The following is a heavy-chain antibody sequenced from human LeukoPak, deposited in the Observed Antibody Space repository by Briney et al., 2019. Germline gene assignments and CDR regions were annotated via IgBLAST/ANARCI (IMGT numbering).Heavy chain of an antibody. D-gene: IGHD6-19*01. J-gene: IGHJ4*02. Sequence: SETLSLTCAVYGGSFSGYYWSWIRQPPGKRLEWIGEINHSGSTNYNPTLKSRVTISVDTSKNQFSLKLSSVTAADTAVYYCARGRPYWQWRYFFDYWGQGTLVTVSS. CDR3: ARGRPYWQWRYFFDY. V-gene: IGHV4-34*01. CDR2: INHSGST. CDR1: GGSFSGYY.